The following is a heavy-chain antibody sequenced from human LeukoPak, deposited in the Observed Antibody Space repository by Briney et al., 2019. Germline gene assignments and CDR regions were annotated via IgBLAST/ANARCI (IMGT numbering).Heavy chain of an antibody. Sequence: PSETLSLTCAVYGGSFSGYYWSWIRQPPGKGLEWIGEINHSGSTNYNPSLKSRVTISVDTSKNQFSLKLSSVTAADMAVYYCARGFSWNYVWFDPWGQGTLVTVSS. CDR2: INHSGST. J-gene: IGHJ5*02. D-gene: IGHD1-7*01. CDR1: GGSFSGYY. V-gene: IGHV4-34*01. CDR3: ARGFSWNYVWFDP.